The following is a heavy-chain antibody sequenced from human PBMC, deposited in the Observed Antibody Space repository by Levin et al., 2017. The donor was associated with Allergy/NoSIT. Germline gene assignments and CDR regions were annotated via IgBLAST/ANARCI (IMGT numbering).Heavy chain of an antibody. J-gene: IGHJ2*01. CDR3: ARVPAGPFWYFDL. Sequence: ASVKVSCKASGYTFTSYHFNWVRQAPGQGLEWMGMINPRADSTNYAQKFQGRVAVTMDTSTSTVYMELSSLRSEDTAVYYCARVPAGPFWYFDLWGRGTLVTVSS. CDR2: INPRADST. V-gene: IGHV1-46*01. CDR1: GYTFTSYH.